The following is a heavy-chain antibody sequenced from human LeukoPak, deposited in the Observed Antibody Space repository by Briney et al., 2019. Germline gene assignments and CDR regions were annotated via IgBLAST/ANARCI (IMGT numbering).Heavy chain of an antibody. CDR1: GYTFTSYG. Sequence: ASVKVSCKASGYTFTSYGISWVRQAPGQGLEGMGWISAYNGNTNYAQKLQGRVTMTTDTSTSTAYMELRSLRSDATAVYYCARDLCSGGSCYALVWFDPWGQGTLVTVSS. CDR2: ISAYNGNT. D-gene: IGHD2-15*01. CDR3: ARDLCSGGSCYALVWFDP. V-gene: IGHV1-18*04. J-gene: IGHJ5*02.